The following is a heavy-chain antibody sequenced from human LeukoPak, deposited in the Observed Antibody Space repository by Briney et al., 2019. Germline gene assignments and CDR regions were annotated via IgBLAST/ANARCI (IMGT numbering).Heavy chain of an antibody. Sequence: PGGSLRLSCAASGFTFSDYSMSWVRQAPGKGLEWVSYISSSSSTVDYADSVKGRFTFSRDNAKNSLYLQMNSLRAEDTAVYYCARARVGDCWELPVPYFFDYWGQGTLVTVSS. CDR2: ISSSSSTV. J-gene: IGHJ4*02. CDR3: ARARVGDCWELPVPYFFDY. CDR1: GFTFSDYS. D-gene: IGHD1-26*01. V-gene: IGHV3-48*01.